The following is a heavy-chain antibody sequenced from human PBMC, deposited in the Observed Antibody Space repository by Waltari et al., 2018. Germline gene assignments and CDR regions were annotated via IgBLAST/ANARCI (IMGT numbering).Heavy chain of an antibody. CDR3: ARSYSYGYLIFDI. CDR1: GYTFTSSA. CDR2: INAGNGNT. D-gene: IGHD5-18*01. Sequence: QVQLVQSGAEVRKPGASVMVSCKASGYTFTSSAMHWVRQAPGQRLEWMGWINAGNGNTKYSRKFQGRVTITRDTSASTAYMELSSLRSEDTAVYYCARSYSYGYLIFDIWGQGTMVTVSS. V-gene: IGHV1-3*01. J-gene: IGHJ3*02.